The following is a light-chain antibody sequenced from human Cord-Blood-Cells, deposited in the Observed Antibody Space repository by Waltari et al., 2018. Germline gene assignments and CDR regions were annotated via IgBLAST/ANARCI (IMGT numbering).Light chain of an antibody. CDR3: QSYDSSNQV. J-gene: IGLJ3*02. V-gene: IGLV6-57*01. CDR2: ADN. Sequence: NFMLTPPHSLSESPGKTVTISCTRTRGSLPTNYVQWYQQRPGSSPTTVIYADNQRPSGVPDRFSGSIDSSSNSASLTISGLKTEDEADYYCQSYDSSNQVFGGGTKLTVL. CDR1: RGSLPTNY.